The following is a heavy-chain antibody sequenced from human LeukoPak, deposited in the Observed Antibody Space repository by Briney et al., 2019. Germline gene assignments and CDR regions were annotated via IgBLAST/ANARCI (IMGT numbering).Heavy chain of an antibody. CDR3: ARDRLGYSGYEPDFDY. D-gene: IGHD5-12*01. V-gene: IGHV3-33*01. Sequence: GRSLRLSCAASGFTFSSYGMHWVRQAPGKGLEWVAVIWYDGSNKYYVDSVKGRFTISRDNSKNTLYLQMNSLRAEDTAVYYCARDRLGYSGYEPDFDYWGQGTLVTVSS. J-gene: IGHJ4*02. CDR2: IWYDGSNK. CDR1: GFTFSSYG.